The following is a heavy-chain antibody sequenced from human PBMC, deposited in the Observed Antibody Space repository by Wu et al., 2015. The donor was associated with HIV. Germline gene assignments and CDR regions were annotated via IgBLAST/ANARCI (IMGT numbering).Heavy chain of an antibody. CDR2: ISGYNGNT. D-gene: IGHD1-1*01. V-gene: IGHV1-18*01. CDR3: ARALGYNFGDAFDI. Sequence: QVQLVQSGAEVKKPGASVKVSCKASGYTFISYGISWVRQAPGEGLEWMGWISGYNGNTKYAQKFQGRVTMTTDTSTSTAYMELRSLRSDDTAVYYCARALGYNFGDAFDIWGQGTMVTVSS. J-gene: IGHJ3*02. CDR1: GYTFISYG.